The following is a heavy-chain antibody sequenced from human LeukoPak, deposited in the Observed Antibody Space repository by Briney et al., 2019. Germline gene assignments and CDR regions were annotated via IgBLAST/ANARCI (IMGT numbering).Heavy chain of an antibody. D-gene: IGHD3-16*01. J-gene: IGHJ4*02. CDR2: INPNSGGT. V-gene: IGHV1-2*06. CDR3: ARDPRGSDNFDY. CDR1: GYTFTSYG. Sequence: ASVKVSCKASGYTFTSYGISWVRQAPGQGLEWMGRINPNSGGTNYAQKFQGRVTMTRDTSISTAYMELSRLRSDDTAVYYCARDPRGSDNFDYWGQGTLVTVSS.